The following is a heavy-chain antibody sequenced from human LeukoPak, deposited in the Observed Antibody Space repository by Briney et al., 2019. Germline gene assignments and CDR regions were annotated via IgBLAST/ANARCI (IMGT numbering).Heavy chain of an antibody. CDR1: GFSFSSYA. CDR2: ISKSGDST. D-gene: IGHD1-1*01. V-gene: IGHV3-23*01. J-gene: IGHJ4*02. Sequence: GGSLRLSCAASGFSFSSYAMSWVRQAPGKGLEWVSAISKSGDSTFYADSVKGRFTISRDNSQNTLYVQMNSLRAEDTAVYYCARDDNWNDGRGLDDWGQGTLVTVSS. CDR3: ARDDNWNDGRGLDD.